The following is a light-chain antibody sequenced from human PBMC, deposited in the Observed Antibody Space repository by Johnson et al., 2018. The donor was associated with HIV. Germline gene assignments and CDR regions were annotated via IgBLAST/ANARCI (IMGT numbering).Light chain of an antibody. V-gene: IGLV1-51*02. CDR3: GTWDTSLSTGGV. J-gene: IGLJ1*01. CDR2: KNN. CDR1: SSTIGDNY. Sequence: QSVLTQPPSVSVAPGQKVTISCSGSSSTIGDNYVSWYQVLPGTAPKLLIYKNNQRPSGIPDRFSGSKSGTSATLGITGLQTGDEADYYCGTWDTSLSTGGVFGTGTKGTVL.